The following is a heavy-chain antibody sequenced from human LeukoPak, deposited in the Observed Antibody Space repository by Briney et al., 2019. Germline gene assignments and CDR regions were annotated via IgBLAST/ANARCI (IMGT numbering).Heavy chain of an antibody. D-gene: IGHD5-24*01. CDR3: ARGRWSATTASFFLGF. CDR1: EYTFTDYA. Sequence: ASVKVSCKASEYTFTDYAINWVRQAPGQRLEWMGWLNAGNGNTRYSQRFQGRVTITRDTSASTAYMELSSLTSEDTAVYYCARGRWSATTASFFLGFWGPGTLGT. CDR2: LNAGNGNT. V-gene: IGHV1-3*01. J-gene: IGHJ4*03.